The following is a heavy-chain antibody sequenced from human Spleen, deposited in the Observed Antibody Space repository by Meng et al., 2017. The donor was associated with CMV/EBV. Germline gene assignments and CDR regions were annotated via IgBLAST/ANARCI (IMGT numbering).Heavy chain of an antibody. Sequence: GGFLRLPCAAPGFTFSSYAMHWVRQTPGEGLEWVAFIRNDGLNNYYADFVKGRFTISRDNAKNTLFLQMNSLRPDDTALYYCAKGQRTSIYYYGMDVWGQGTPVTVSS. J-gene: IGHJ6*02. CDR3: AKGQRTSIYYYGMDV. CDR1: GFTFSSYA. V-gene: IGHV3-30*02. D-gene: IGHD2-2*01. CDR2: IRNDGLNN.